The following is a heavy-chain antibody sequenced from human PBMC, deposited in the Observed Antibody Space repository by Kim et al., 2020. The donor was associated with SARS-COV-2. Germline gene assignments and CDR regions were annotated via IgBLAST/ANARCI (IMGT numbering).Heavy chain of an antibody. J-gene: IGHJ4*02. CDR3: ARHVGKWAFYS. V-gene: IGHV4-59*08. D-gene: IGHD3-16*01. CDR2: IHSTGGT. Sequence: SETLSLTCTASSGSISGYYWSWIRQSPGKGLEWIGNIHSTGGTKYNPSLKSRVTILVDTSKSQFSLMLSSVTATDTAVYYCARHVGKWAFYSWGQGSLVT. CDR1: SGSISGYY.